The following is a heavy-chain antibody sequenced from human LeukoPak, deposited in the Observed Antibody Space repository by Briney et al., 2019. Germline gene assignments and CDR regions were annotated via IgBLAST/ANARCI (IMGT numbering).Heavy chain of an antibody. D-gene: IGHD6-19*01. V-gene: IGHV4-34*01. CDR2: INHSGST. J-gene: IGHJ2*01. Sequence: SETLSLTCAVYGGSFSGYYWSWIRQPPGKGLEWIGEINHSGSTNYNPSLKSRVTISVDTSKNQFSLKLSSVTAADTAVYYCARERYSSGWSSRYFDLWGRGTLVTVSS. CDR1: GGSFSGYY. CDR3: ARERYSSGWSSRYFDL.